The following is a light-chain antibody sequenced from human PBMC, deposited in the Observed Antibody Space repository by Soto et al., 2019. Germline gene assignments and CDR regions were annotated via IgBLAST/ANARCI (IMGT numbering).Light chain of an antibody. Sequence: QSPPSLSASVGDRVTITCRASQSIRTNLNWYQQKPGKAPKALISATSNLQSGVPSRVRGSGSGTDFTLTISSLQPENFGTYYCQQSYSTPRTFGQGTQVDI. J-gene: IGKJ1*01. V-gene: IGKV1-39*01. CDR3: QQSYSTPRT. CDR1: QSIRTN. CDR2: ATS.